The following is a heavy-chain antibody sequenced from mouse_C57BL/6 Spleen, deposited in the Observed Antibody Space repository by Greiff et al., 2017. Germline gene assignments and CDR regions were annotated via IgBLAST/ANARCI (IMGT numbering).Heavy chain of an antibody. Sequence: DVQLQESGPGMVKPSQSLSLTCTVTGYSITSGYDWHWIRHFPGNKLEWMGYISYSGSTNYNPSLKSRISLTHDTSKNHFFLKLNSVTTEDTATYYCARGDYGSSYYAMDYRGQGTSVTASS. D-gene: IGHD1-1*01. J-gene: IGHJ4*01. CDR1: GYSITSGYD. CDR3: ARGDYGSSYYAMDY. V-gene: IGHV3-1*01. CDR2: ISYSGST.